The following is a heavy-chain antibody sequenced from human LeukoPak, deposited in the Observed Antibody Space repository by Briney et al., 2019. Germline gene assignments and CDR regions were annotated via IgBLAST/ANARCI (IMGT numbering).Heavy chain of an antibody. Sequence: SETLSLTCTVSGGSISSYYWSRIRQPPGKGLEWIGYIYYSGSTNYNPSLKSRVTISVDTSKNQFSLKLSSVTAADTAVYYCARLGIAAAGTAYWGQGTLVTVSS. CDR2: IYYSGST. CDR3: ARLGIAAAGTAY. J-gene: IGHJ4*02. D-gene: IGHD6-13*01. V-gene: IGHV4-59*08. CDR1: GGSISSYY.